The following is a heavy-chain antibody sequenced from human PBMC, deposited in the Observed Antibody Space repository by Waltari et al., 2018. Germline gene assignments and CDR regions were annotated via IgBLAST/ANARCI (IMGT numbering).Heavy chain of an antibody. Sequence: KVSCKASGYSFIDQYIHWVRQAPGQGLEWMGWFNPNTGVTKFAQKFQGRVTMTSNTSMRTAHMELSRLRFDDTAVYYCAREQRDAVAYFDYWGQGTLVTVSS. D-gene: IGHD5-18*01. V-gene: IGHV1-2*02. CDR1: GYSFIDQY. CDR3: AREQRDAVAYFDY. CDR2: FNPNTGVT. J-gene: IGHJ4*02.